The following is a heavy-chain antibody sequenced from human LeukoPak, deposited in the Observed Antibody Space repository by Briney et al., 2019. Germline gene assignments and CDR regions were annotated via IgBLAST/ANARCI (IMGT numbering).Heavy chain of an antibody. CDR1: GGSFSGYY. V-gene: IGHV4-34*01. Sequence: SETLSLTCAVYGGSFSGYYWSWIRQPPGKGLEWIGEINHSGSTNYNPSLKSRVTISVNTSKNQFSLKLSSVTAADTAVYYCARWMRYYFDYWGQGTLVTVSS. J-gene: IGHJ4*02. CDR2: INHSGST. D-gene: IGHD2-2*03. CDR3: ARWMRYYFDY.